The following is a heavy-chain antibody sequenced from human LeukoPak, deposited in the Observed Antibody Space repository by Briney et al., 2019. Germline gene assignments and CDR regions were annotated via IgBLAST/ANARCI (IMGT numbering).Heavy chain of an antibody. CDR3: AVRSGLGYCSSTSCYRTYYYYYYMDV. J-gene: IGHJ6*03. Sequence: ASVKVSCKASEYTFTDYYMHWMRQAPGQGLEWMGWINPNSGGTNYAQKFQGRVTMTRDTSISTAYMELSRLRSDDTAVYYCAVRSGLGYCSSTSCYRTYYYYYYMDVWGKGTTVTVSS. V-gene: IGHV1-2*02. CDR1: EYTFTDYY. D-gene: IGHD2-2*01. CDR2: INPNSGGT.